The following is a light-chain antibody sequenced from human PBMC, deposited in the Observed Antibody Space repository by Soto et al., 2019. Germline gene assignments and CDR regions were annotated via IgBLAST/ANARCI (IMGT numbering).Light chain of an antibody. J-gene: IGKJ1*01. CDR1: QSVINSY. CDR3: QQYGSSPWT. CDR2: GAY. Sequence: EVVLTPSPGTLSLSSGERATLSCRASQSVINSYLAWYQPKPGQAPRLLLYGAYNRATGIPDRFSGSGSGTDFTLTISRLEPEDFAVYYCQQYGSSPWTFGQGTKVDI. V-gene: IGKV3-20*01.